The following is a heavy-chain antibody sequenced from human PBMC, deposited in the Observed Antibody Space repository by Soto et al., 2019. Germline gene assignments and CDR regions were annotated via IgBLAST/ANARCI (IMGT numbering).Heavy chain of an antibody. V-gene: IGHV3-48*01. Sequence: LRLSCAASGFTFSSYSMNWVRQAPGKGLEWVSYISSSSSTIYYADSVKGRFTISRDNAKNSLYLQMNSLRAEDTAVYYCAREPGLKRGYSYGSHYWGQGTLVTVSS. CDR2: ISSSSSTI. CDR1: GFTFSSYS. J-gene: IGHJ4*02. CDR3: AREPGLKRGYSYGSHY. D-gene: IGHD5-18*01.